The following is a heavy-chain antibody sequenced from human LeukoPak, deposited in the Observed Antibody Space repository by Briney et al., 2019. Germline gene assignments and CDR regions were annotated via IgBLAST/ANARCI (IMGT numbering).Heavy chain of an antibody. CDR1: GGSISSYY. J-gene: IGHJ6*02. Sequence: SETLSLTCTVSGGSISSYYWSWIRQPAGKGLEWIGRIYTSGSTNYNPSLKSRVTMSVDTSKNQFSLKLSSVTAADTAVYYCAGDGEVDTAMVNYYYGMDVWGQGTTVTVSS. D-gene: IGHD5-18*01. V-gene: IGHV4-4*07. CDR3: AGDGEVDTAMVNYYYGMDV. CDR2: IYTSGST.